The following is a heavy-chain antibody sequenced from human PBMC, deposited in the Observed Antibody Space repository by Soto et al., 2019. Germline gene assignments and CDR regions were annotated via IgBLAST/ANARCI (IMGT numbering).Heavy chain of an antibody. D-gene: IGHD2-15*01. CDR3: ARIPCKGGSCYLDFDN. Sequence: XSGEASCKASGNSFKYHYMPLVRQAPGRGLEWVGIINPSGEHTNYAQQFRGRVAMTRDTSTSTAYMELRSLRSEDTAVYFCARIPCKGGSCYLDFDNWGQGTLVTVSS. CDR2: INPSGEHT. V-gene: IGHV1-46*02. J-gene: IGHJ4*02. CDR1: GNSFKYHY.